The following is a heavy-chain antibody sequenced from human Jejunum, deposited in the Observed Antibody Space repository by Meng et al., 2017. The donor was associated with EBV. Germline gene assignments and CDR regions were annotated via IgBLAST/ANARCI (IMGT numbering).Heavy chain of an antibody. CDR2: ISSSSTYI. J-gene: IGHJ4*02. Sequence: EVQLVESGGXLVTPGGPXSRCGPASGFTFNSYTMNWVRQAPGKGLEWVSAISSSSTYIYYADSVKGRFTISRDNAKNSLYLQMNSLRADDTAVYYCARDRETYSSSQADYWGQGTLVTVSS. CDR1: GFTFNSYT. D-gene: IGHD6-6*01. V-gene: IGHV3-21*01. CDR3: ARDRETYSSSQADY.